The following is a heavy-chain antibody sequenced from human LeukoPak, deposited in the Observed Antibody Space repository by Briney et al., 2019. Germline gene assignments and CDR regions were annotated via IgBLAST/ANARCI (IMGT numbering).Heavy chain of an antibody. Sequence: SVKVSCKASGYTSTSYGISWVRQAPGQGLEWMGGIIPIFGTANYAQNFQGRVTITADSSTSTAYMELSSLRSEDTAVYFCARDEGAKIAFAIWGQGTMVTVSS. V-gene: IGHV1-69*06. D-gene: IGHD1-26*01. J-gene: IGHJ3*02. CDR1: GYTSTSYG. CDR3: ARDEGAKIAFAI. CDR2: IIPIFGTA.